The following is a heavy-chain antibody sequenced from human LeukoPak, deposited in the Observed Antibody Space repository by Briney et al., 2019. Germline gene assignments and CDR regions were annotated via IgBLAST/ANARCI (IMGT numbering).Heavy chain of an antibody. Sequence: SGTLSLTCAVSGGPISSSNWWSWVRQPPGTGLAWIGEIYHSGSTNYNPSLKSRVTISVDKSKNQFSLKLSSVTAADTAVYYCARRVLATAAWFDPWGQGTLVTVSS. J-gene: IGHJ5*02. CDR3: ARRVLATAAWFDP. CDR1: GGPISSSNW. D-gene: IGHD6-13*01. V-gene: IGHV4-4*02. CDR2: IYHSGST.